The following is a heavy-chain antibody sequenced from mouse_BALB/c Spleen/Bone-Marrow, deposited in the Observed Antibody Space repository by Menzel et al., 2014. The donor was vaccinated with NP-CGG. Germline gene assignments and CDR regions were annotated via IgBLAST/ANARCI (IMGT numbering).Heavy chain of an antibody. CDR3: ARGVVAPHWYFDV. V-gene: IGHV1S12*01. D-gene: IGHD1-1*01. CDR2: IYPRDGST. Sequence: VHLVESGPELVKPGASVKISCKASGYTFTSYYIHWVKQRPGQGLEWIGYIYPRDGSTNYNEKFKGKATLTADTSSSTDYMQLSSLTSEDSAVYFCARGVVAPHWYFDVWGAGTTVTVSS. CDR1: GYTFTSYY. J-gene: IGHJ1*01.